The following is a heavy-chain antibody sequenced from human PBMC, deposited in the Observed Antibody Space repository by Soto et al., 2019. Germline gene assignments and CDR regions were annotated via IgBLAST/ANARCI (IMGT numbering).Heavy chain of an antibody. J-gene: IGHJ4*02. CDR1: GFTFSSYG. CDR3: AKARKGIAAAGSQ. D-gene: IGHD6-13*01. Sequence: QVQLVESGGGVVQPGRSLRLSCAASGFTFSSYGMHWVRQAPGKGLEWVAVISYDGSNKYYADSVKGRFTIPRDNSKNTVYLQMNSLRAEDTAVYYCAKARKGIAAAGSQWGQGTLVTVSS. V-gene: IGHV3-30*18. CDR2: ISYDGSNK.